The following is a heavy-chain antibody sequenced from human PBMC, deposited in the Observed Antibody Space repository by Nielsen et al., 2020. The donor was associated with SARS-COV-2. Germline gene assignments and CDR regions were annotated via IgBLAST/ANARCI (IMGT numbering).Heavy chain of an antibody. Sequence: SETLSLTCAVYGGSFSGYYWSWIRQPPGKGLEWIGEINHSGSTNYNPSLKSRVTISVDTSKNQFSLKLSSVTAADTAVYYCARGRVGATTFYYYYYGMDVWGQGTTVTVSS. D-gene: IGHD1-26*01. CDR2: INHSGST. V-gene: IGHV4-34*01. CDR1: GGSFSGYY. J-gene: IGHJ6*02. CDR3: ARGRVGATTFYYYYYGMDV.